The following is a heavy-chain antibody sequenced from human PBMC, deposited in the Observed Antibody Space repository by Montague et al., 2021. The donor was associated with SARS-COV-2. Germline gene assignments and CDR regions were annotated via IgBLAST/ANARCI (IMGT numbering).Heavy chain of an antibody. Sequence: SLRLSCAASEFTFSDYNMNWVRHAPGKGLEWVSSITSTSRYIYCADSVRGRFTISRANGKKLLYLQMNSLRAEDTAIYYCAGGILRSPVGLDYWGQGTLVTVSA. V-gene: IGHV3-21*01. D-gene: IGHD1-1*01. CDR1: EFTFSDYN. CDR3: AGGILRSPVGLDY. J-gene: IGHJ4*02. CDR2: ITSTSRYI.